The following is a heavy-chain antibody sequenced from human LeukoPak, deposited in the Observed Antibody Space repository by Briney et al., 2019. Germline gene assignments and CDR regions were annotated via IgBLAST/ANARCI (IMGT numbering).Heavy chain of an antibody. J-gene: IGHJ6*03. CDR1: GFTFSSYS. V-gene: IGHV3-21*01. D-gene: IGHD3-3*01. CDR2: ISSSSSYI. CDR3: ARDPGLITIFGVVHYYYYMDV. Sequence: GGSLRLSCAASGFTFSSYSMNWVRQAPGKGLEWVSSISSSSSYIYYEDSVKGRFTISRDNAKNSLYLQMNSLRAEDTAVYYCARDPGLITIFGVVHYYYYMDVWGKGTTVTVSS.